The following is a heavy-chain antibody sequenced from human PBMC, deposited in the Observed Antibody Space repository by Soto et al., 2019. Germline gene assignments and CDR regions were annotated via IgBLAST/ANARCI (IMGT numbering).Heavy chain of an antibody. Sequence: ASVKVSCKASGYTFTSYGISWVRQAPGQGLEWMGWISAYNGNTNYAQKLQGRVTMTTDTSTSTAYMELRSLRSDDTAVYYCARGPTYYYDSSGSHAFNIWRQGTMVTVSS. CDR2: ISAYNGNT. CDR3: ARGPTYYYDSSGSHAFNI. J-gene: IGHJ3*02. V-gene: IGHV1-18*01. D-gene: IGHD3-22*01. CDR1: GYTFTSYG.